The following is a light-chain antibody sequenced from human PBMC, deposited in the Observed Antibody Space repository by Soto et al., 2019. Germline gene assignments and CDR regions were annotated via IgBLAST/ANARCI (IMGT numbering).Light chain of an antibody. CDR3: QQRISWPLT. CDR2: DAS. V-gene: IGKV3-11*01. Sequence: EIVLTQSPATLSLSPGESATLSCRASQTVSSYLAWYQQKPGQAPRLLIYDASNRATGVPARFSGSGSGTDFTLTISSLETEDFAVYYCQQRISWPLTFGGGTKVDIK. CDR1: QTVSSY. J-gene: IGKJ4*01.